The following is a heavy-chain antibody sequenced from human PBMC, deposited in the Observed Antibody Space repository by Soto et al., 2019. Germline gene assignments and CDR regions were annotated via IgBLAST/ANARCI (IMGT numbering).Heavy chain of an antibody. CDR3: ARAYGFIATAGPGFDY. CDR2: INPNSGGT. J-gene: IGHJ4*01. D-gene: IGHD6-13*01. Sequence: SVNRSCKAAGYTFTGYYMHWVRQAPGQGLEWMGWINPNSGGTNYAQKFQGRVTMTRDTSISTAYMELSRLRSDDTAVYYCARAYGFIATAGPGFDYCFHGPLSTV. CDR1: GYTFTGYY. V-gene: IGHV1-2*02.